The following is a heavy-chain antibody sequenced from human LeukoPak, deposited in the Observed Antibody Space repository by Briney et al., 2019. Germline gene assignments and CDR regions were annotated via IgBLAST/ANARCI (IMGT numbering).Heavy chain of an antibody. CDR3: NGFGEDYDY. J-gene: IGHJ4*02. Sequence: PSETLSLTCTVSGNSISSGDNYWSWIRQPAGKGLEWIGRIYTSGSTYYNPSLKSRVTISVDTSKNQFSLKLSSVTAADTAVYYCNGFGEDYDYWGQGTLVTVSS. CDR1: GNSISSGDNY. D-gene: IGHD3-10*01. CDR2: IYTSGST. V-gene: IGHV4-61*02.